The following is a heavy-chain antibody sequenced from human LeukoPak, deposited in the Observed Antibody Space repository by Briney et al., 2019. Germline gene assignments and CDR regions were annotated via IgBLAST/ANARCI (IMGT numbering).Heavy chain of an antibody. D-gene: IGHD4-17*01. J-gene: IGHJ4*02. CDR2: IAYDGSNK. Sequence: GTSLRLSCAASGFTFRDYAMHWVRQAPDKGLEWVAIIAYDGSNKYYADSVKGRFTISRDNSKNTLYLQMNSLRTEDMAVYFCARNPYGDYSFDYWGQGTLVTLSS. V-gene: IGHV3-30-3*01. CDR1: GFTFRDYA. CDR3: ARNPYGDYSFDY.